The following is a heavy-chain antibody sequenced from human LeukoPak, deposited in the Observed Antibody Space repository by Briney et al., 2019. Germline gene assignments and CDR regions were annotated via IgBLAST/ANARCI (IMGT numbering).Heavy chain of an antibody. CDR2: ISGSGGST. D-gene: IGHD5-18*01. CDR1: GFTFSSYA. CDR3: ARLIGSVDTAVDY. Sequence: TGGSLRLSCAASGFTFSSYAMSWVRQAPGKGLEWVSAISGSGGSTYYADSVKGRFPISRDNSKNTLYLQMNSLSAEDTAVYYCARLIGSVDTAVDYWGQGTLVTVSS. J-gene: IGHJ4*02. V-gene: IGHV3-23*01.